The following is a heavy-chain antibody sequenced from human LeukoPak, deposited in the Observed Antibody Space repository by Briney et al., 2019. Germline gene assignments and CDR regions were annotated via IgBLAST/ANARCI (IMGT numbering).Heavy chain of an antibody. V-gene: IGHV1-69*04. J-gene: IGHJ4*02. Sequence: ASVKVSCKASGGTFSSYAISWVRQAPGQGLEWMGRIIPILGIANYAQKFQGRVTITADKSTSTAYMELSSLRSEDTAVYYCARDRGIVVVTAIDYWGQGTLVTVSS. D-gene: IGHD2-21*02. CDR3: ARDRGIVVVTAIDY. CDR1: GGTFSSYA. CDR2: IIPILGIA.